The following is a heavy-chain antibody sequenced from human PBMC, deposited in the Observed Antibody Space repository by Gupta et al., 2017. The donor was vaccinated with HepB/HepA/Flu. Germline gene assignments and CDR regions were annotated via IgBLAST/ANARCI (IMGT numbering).Heavy chain of an antibody. CDR1: GFTFSDYA. J-gene: IGHJ6*02. Sequence: EVQLLESGGGLVQPGGSLRLSCAASGFTFSDYAMNWVRQAPGKGLEWVSAISGSGGTTYYADSMKGRFPISRDNSKNTLYLQMNSLRAEETAVYYCAKGRASYYYYGMDVWGQGTTVIVSS. V-gene: IGHV3-23*01. CDR3: AKGRASYYYYGMDV. CDR2: ISGSGGTT. D-gene: IGHD3-10*01.